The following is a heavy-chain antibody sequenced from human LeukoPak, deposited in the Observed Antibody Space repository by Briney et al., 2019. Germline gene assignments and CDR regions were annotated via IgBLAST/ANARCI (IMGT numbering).Heavy chain of an antibody. CDR2: IYTSGST. J-gene: IGHJ6*02. D-gene: IGHD3-10*01. Sequence: SETLSLTCTVSGGSISSYYWSWIRQPPGKGLEWIGYIYTSGSTNYNPSLKSRVTISVDTSKNQFSLKLSSVTAADTAVYYCARAGVTMVRGLDYGMDVWGQGTTVTVSS. CDR3: ARAGVTMVRGLDYGMDV. V-gene: IGHV4-4*09. CDR1: GGSISSYY.